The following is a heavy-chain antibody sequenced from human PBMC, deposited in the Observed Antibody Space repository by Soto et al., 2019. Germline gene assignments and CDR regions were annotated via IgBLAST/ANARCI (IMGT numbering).Heavy chain of an antibody. J-gene: IGHJ6*02. CDR2: IYTSGST. V-gene: IGHV4-4*07. CDR1: GGSISSYY. CDR3: ASSFGHGTGSSCSRYYGLDG. D-gene: IGHD2-2*03. Sequence: SETLSLTCTVSGGSISSYYWSWIRQPAGKGLEWIGRIYTSGSTNYNPSLKSRVTMSVDTSKNQFSLKLSSVTAADPAVYYCASSFGHGTGSSCSRYYGLDGWGRGTKAAVSS.